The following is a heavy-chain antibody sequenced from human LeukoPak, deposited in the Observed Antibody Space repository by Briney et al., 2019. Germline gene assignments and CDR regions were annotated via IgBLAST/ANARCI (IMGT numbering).Heavy chain of an antibody. V-gene: IGHV4-4*07. J-gene: IGHJ6*03. Sequence: SETLSLTCTVSGGSISSYYWSWIRQPAGKGLEWIGRIYTSGSTNYNPSLKSRVTMSVDTSKNQFSLKLSSVTAADTAVYYCARTGRVRGVAYYYYYYMDVWGKGTTVTISS. CDR3: ARTGRVRGVAYYYYYYMDV. D-gene: IGHD3-10*01. CDR2: IYTSGST. CDR1: GGSISSYY.